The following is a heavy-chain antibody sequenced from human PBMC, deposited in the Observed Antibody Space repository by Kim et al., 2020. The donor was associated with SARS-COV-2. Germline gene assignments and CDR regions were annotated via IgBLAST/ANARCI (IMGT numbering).Heavy chain of an antibody. V-gene: IGHV3-30*18. Sequence: GGSLRLSCAASGFTFSSYGMHWVRQAPGKGLEWVAVISYDGSNKYYADSVKGRFTISRDNSKNTLYLQMNSLRAEDTAVYYCAKEEGSGYSSGWTYYYYGMDVWGEGTTGTVSS. CDR3: AKEEGSGYSSGWTYYYYGMDV. D-gene: IGHD6-19*01. CDR1: GFTFSSYG. J-gene: IGHJ6*04. CDR2: ISYDGSNK.